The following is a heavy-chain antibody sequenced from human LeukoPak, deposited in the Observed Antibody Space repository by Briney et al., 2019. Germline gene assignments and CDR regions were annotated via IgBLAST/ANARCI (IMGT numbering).Heavy chain of an antibody. Sequence: PGGSLRLSCAASGFTFDDYAMHWVRQAPGKGLEWVSGISWNSGSIGYADSVKGRYTISRDNAKNSLYLQMNSLRAEDMALYYCARRYCSGGTCGVFDYWGQGTLVTVSS. V-gene: IGHV3-9*03. D-gene: IGHD2-15*01. CDR1: GFTFDDYA. CDR2: ISWNSGSI. J-gene: IGHJ4*02. CDR3: ARRYCSGGTCGVFDY.